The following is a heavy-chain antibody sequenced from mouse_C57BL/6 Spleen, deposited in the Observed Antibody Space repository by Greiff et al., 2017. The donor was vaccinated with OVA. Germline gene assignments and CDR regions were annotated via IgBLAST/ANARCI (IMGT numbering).Heavy chain of an antibody. CDR3: TTGYYGNSFAY. J-gene: IGHJ3*01. D-gene: IGHD2-1*01. Sequence: VHVKQSGAELVRPGASVKLSCTASGFNIKDDYMHWVKQRPEQGLEWIGWIDPENGDTEYASKFQGKATITADTSSNTAYLQLSSLTSEDTAVYYCTTGYYGNSFAYWGQGTLVTVSA. CDR2: IDPENGDT. CDR1: GFNIKDDY. V-gene: IGHV14-4*01.